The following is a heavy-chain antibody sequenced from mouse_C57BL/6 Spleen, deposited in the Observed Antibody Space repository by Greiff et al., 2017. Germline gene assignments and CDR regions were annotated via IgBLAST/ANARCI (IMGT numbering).Heavy chain of an antibody. J-gene: IGHJ1*03. CDR3: ARNYDVYYVWYFDV. Sequence: EVKLVESGGGLVKPGGSLKLSCAASGFTFSDYGMHWVRQAPEKGLEWVAYISSGSSTIYYADTVKGRFTISRDNANNTLFLQMTSLRSEDTAMYYCARNYDVYYVWYFDVWGTGTTVTVSS. CDR1: GFTFSDYG. D-gene: IGHD2-3*01. V-gene: IGHV5-17*01. CDR2: ISSGSSTI.